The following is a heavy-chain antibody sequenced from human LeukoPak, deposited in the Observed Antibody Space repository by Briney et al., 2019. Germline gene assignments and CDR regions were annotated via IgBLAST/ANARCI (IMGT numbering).Heavy chain of an antibody. CDR1: GFTFSSYA. J-gene: IGHJ4*02. D-gene: IGHD5-24*01. CDR2: ISYDGSNK. V-gene: IGHV3-30-3*01. Sequence: PGRSLRLSCAASGFTFSSYAMHWVRQAPGKGLEWVAVISYDGSNKYYADSVKGRFTISRDNSKNTLYLQMNSLRAEDTAVYYCARDGRDGYNPSFDYWGQGTLVTASS. CDR3: ARDGRDGYNPSFDY.